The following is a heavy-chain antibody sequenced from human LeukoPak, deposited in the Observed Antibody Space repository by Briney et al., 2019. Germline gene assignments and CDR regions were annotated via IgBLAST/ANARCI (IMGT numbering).Heavy chain of an antibody. J-gene: IGHJ4*02. D-gene: IGHD3-9*01. CDR3: ARCYYDILTYFDY. Sequence: GESLKISCKGSGYSFTSYWIAWMRQMPGKGLEGMGIIYPGDSDTRYSPSFQGQVTISADKSISTAYLQWNSLKASDTAMYYCARCYYDILTYFDYWGQGSLVTVSS. CDR1: GYSFTSYW. V-gene: IGHV5-51*01. CDR2: IYPGDSDT.